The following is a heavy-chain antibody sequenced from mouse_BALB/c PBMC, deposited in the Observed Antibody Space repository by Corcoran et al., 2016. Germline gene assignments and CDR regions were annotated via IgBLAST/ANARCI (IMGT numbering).Heavy chain of an antibody. Sequence: QVQLQQSGAELMKPGASVKISCTATGYTFSSYWIEWVKQRPGHGLEWIGEILPGSGSTNYNEKFKGKATFTADTSSNTAYMQLSRLTSEDAAVYYCAREGNYKMDYWGQGTSVTVSS. CDR3: AREGNYKMDY. CDR1: GYTFSSYW. D-gene: IGHD2-1*01. V-gene: IGHV1-9*01. CDR2: ILPGSGST. J-gene: IGHJ4*01.